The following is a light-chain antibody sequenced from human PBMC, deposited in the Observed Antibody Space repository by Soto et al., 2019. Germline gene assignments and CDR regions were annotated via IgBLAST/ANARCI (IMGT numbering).Light chain of an antibody. J-gene: IGKJ1*01. Sequence: EIVLTQSPATLSVSPGERVTLSCRASQSISTNLAWYQQKPGQAPRLLIYGPSTRATGVPAGFSGSGSGTEFTLTISSLHSEDFAIYYCQQYTHWPVWTFGQGTKVDIK. CDR2: GPS. CDR3: QQYTHWPVWT. V-gene: IGKV3-15*01. CDR1: QSISTN.